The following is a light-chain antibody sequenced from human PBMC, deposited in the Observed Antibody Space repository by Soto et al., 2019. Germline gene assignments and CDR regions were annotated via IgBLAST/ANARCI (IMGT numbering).Light chain of an antibody. Sequence: EIVMTQSPATLSVSPGERATLSCRASQGVSSNLAWYQQKPGQASRLVIYGASTRATGIPARFSGSGSGTEFTLTISSLQSEDFADYYCQQYNNWPITFGPGTKVDIK. V-gene: IGKV3-15*01. CDR2: GAS. J-gene: IGKJ3*01. CDR3: QQYNNWPIT. CDR1: QGVSSN.